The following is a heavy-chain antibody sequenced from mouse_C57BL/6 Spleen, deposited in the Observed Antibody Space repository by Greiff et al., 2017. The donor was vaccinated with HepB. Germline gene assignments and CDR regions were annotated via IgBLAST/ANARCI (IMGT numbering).Heavy chain of an antibody. CDR2: IDPSDSYT. V-gene: IGHV1-50*01. Sequence: QVQLQQPGAELVKPGASVKLSCKASGYTFTSYWMQWVKQRPGQGLEWIGEIDPSDSYTNYNQKFKGKATLTVDTSSSTAYMQLSSLTSEDSAVYYCARGGSYYGSSRDAMDYWGQGTSVTVSA. CDR3: ARGGSYYGSSRDAMDY. J-gene: IGHJ4*01. CDR1: GYTFTSYW. D-gene: IGHD1-1*01.